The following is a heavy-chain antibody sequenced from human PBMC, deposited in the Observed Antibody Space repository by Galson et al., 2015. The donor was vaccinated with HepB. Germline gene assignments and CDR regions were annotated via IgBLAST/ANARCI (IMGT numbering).Heavy chain of an antibody. V-gene: IGHV3-21*01. D-gene: IGHD3-3*01. Sequence: SLRLSCAAYGFTFSTYSMTWVRQAPGMGLEWVSSINSVSSHIYDADSVRGRFTISRDNAKNSLSLQMNSLRVEETAVYYCVRARREVLRFFDSDHWGQGTLVTVSS. CDR2: INSVSSHI. CDR1: GFTFSTYS. J-gene: IGHJ4*02. CDR3: VRARREVLRFFDSDH.